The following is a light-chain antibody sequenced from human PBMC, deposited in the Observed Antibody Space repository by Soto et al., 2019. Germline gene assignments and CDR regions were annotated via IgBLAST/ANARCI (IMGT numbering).Light chain of an antibody. CDR1: QSVSSY. J-gene: IGKJ1*01. V-gene: IGKV3-11*01. CDR2: DAS. Sequence: EIVLTQSPATLSFSPLEIATLSFSSSQSVSSYLAWYQQKPGQAPRLLIYDASNRATGIPARFSGSGSGTDFTLTISSLEPEDFAVYYCQQSSNWPPWKFGQGTKVDIK. CDR3: QQSSNWPPWK.